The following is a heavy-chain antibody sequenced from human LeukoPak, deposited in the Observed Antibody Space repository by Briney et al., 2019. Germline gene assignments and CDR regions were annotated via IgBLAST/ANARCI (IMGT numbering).Heavy chain of an antibody. Sequence: SETLSLTCTVSGGSISSSGYYWGWIRQPPGKGLEWIGSIYYSGSTYYNPSLKSRVTISVDTSKNQFSLKLSSVTAADTAVYYCARVPSYYDFWSGFYYYYMDVWGKGTTVTVSS. D-gene: IGHD3-3*01. CDR3: ARVPSYYDFWSGFYYYYMDV. V-gene: IGHV4-39*07. CDR2: IYYSGST. CDR1: GGSISSSGYY. J-gene: IGHJ6*03.